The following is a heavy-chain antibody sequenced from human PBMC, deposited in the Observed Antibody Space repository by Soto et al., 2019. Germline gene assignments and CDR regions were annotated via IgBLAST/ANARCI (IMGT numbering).Heavy chain of an antibody. D-gene: IGHD1-1*01. CDR3: AKWGSKLEALDY. J-gene: IGHJ4*02. CDR2: ISGSGSNT. CDR1: GLTSSSYA. V-gene: IGHV3-23*01. Sequence: GGSLRLSCAASGLTSSSYAMSWVRQAPGKGLEWVSAISGSGSNTYYADSVKGRFTISRDNSKNTLFLQMNSLRAEDTAVYYCAKWGSKLEALDYWGQGTLVTVSS.